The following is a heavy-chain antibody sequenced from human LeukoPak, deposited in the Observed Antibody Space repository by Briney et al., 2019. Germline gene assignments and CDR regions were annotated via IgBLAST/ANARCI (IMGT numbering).Heavy chain of an antibody. Sequence: SETPSLTCAVSGYSISSGYSWGWIRQPPGKGLEWIGNVYHSGSIDYNPSLESRVTISVDTSKNQFSLKLSSVTDADTAVYYCARDGGYCSGGRCHPSGVGVWGKGTTVTVSS. CDR2: VYHSGSI. CDR1: GYSISSGYS. D-gene: IGHD2-15*01. J-gene: IGHJ6*04. CDR3: ARDGGYCSGGRCHPSGVGV. V-gene: IGHV4-38-2*02.